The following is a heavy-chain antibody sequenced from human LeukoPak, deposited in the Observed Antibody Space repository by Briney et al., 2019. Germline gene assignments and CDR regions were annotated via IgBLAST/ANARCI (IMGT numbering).Heavy chain of an antibody. CDR1: GFTLSRYG. D-gene: IGHD2/OR15-2a*01. Sequence: GSLRLSCAASGFTLSRYGMHWVRQAPGKGLEWVAVIWYDGSIKYYADSVKGRFTISKDNSKNTLDLQMNSLRAEDTAVYYCAKADEMNMDYWGQGTLVTVSS. J-gene: IGHJ4*02. V-gene: IGHV3-33*06. CDR2: IWYDGSIK. CDR3: AKADEMNMDY.